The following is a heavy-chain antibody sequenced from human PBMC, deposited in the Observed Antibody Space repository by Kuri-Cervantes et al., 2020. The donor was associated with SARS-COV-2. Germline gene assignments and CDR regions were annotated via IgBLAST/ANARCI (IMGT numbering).Heavy chain of an antibody. V-gene: IGHV3-23*05. CDR1: GFRFSNYA. J-gene: IGHJ4*02. CDR2: VYSSDART. Sequence: GESLKISCAASGFRFSNYAMSWVRQAPGRGLEWVAVVYSSDARTYYADSAKGRFSISRDNSKNIVYLQMNSLRVEDTAVYYCAKVGLAQNDFWSGYYTGWGQGTLVTVSS. D-gene: IGHD3-3*01. CDR3: AKVGLAQNDFWSGYYTG.